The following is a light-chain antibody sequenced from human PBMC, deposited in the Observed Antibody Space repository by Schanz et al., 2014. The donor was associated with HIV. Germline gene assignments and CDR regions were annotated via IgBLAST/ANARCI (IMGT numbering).Light chain of an antibody. J-gene: IGKJ1*01. V-gene: IGKV1-5*03. CDR2: KAS. CDR1: QSISNW. Sequence: DIQMTQSPSTLSASVGDRVTITCRASQSISNWLAWYQQKSGKAPKPLIFKASTLQSGVPSRFSGSGSGTEFTLTISSLQPDDFATYYCQQYSSYPWTFGQGTKVEIK. CDR3: QQYSSYPWT.